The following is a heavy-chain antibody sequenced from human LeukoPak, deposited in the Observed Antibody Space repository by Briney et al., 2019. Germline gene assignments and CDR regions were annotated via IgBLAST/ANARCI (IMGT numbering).Heavy chain of an antibody. CDR3: AKDLYDYGDYERALDY. J-gene: IGHJ4*02. CDR1: GFTFSSYG. V-gene: IGHV3-30*02. D-gene: IGHD4-17*01. Sequence: GRSLRLSCAASGFTFSSYGMHWVRQAPGKGLEWVAFIRYEGSNKYYGDSVKGRFTISRDNSKNTLYLQMNSLRAEDTAVYYCAKDLYDYGDYERALDYWGQGTLVTVSS. CDR2: IRYEGSNK.